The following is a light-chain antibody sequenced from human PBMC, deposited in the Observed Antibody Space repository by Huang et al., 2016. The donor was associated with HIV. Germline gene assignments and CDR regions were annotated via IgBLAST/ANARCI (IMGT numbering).Light chain of an antibody. J-gene: IGKJ2*01. CDR2: DAS. CDR1: QSVSGN. V-gene: IGKV3-11*01. CDR3: HQRSNWPRT. Sequence: EIVLTQSPATLSLSPGERVTLSCRASQSVSGNLAWYQQRRGQPPRLLIYDASKRATGSPARFSGSGSGTDFTLTISSLEPEDFAFYYCHQRSNWPRTFGQGTKLEIK.